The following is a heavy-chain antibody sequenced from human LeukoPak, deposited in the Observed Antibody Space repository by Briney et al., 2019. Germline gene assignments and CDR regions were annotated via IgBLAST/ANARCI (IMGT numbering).Heavy chain of an antibody. V-gene: IGHV3-33*01. Sequence: GGSLRLSCAASGFTFSSYGMHWVRQAPGKGREWVAVILSDGSKEFYTDYVKGRFTISRDNSKNTLYLQMNSLRAEDTAVYYGVRDDDRPDNGLDYWGQGTLVTVSS. J-gene: IGHJ4*02. CDR3: VRDDDRPDNGLDY. D-gene: IGHD3-22*01. CDR2: ILSDGSKE. CDR1: GFTFSSYG.